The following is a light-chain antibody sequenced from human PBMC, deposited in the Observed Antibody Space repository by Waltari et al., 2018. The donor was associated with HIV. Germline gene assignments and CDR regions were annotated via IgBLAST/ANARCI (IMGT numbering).Light chain of an antibody. CDR2: RNS. V-gene: IGLV1-47*01. CDR1: NSNIESNY. Sequence: QSVLTQPPSASAPPGQRITISCSGGNSNIESNYVYWYQQLPGTAPKVFIYRNSQRPSGVPDRFSGSKSGTSASLIISGLRSGDEADYYCASWDDSLNAFVFGTGTKVTVL. CDR3: ASWDDSLNAFV. J-gene: IGLJ1*01.